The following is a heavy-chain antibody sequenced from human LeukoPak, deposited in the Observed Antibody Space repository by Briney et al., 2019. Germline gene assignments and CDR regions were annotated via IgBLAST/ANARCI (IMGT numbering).Heavy chain of an antibody. V-gene: IGHV4-34*01. CDR2: INHSGST. CDR3: ARLYYDFWSGYFSIADY. CDR1: GGSFSGYY. J-gene: IGHJ4*02. Sequence: PSETLSLTCAVSGGSFSGYYWSWIRQPPGKGLEWIGEINHSGSTNYNPSLKSRVTISVDTSKNQFSLKLSSVTAADTAVYYCARLYYDFWSGYFSIADYWGQGTLVTVSS. D-gene: IGHD3-3*01.